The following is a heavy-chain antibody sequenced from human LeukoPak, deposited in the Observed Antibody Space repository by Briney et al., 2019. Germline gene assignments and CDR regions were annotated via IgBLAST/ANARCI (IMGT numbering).Heavy chain of an antibody. CDR1: GYTFTGYA. CDR2: INTNTGNP. D-gene: IGHD6-6*01. CDR3: ARGGVAARFDY. J-gene: IGHJ4*02. Sequence: ASVKVSCRASGYTFTGYAMNWVRQAPGQGLEWMGWINTNTGNPTYAQGFTGRFVFSLDTSVSTAYLQISSLKAEDTAVYYCARGGVAARFDYWGQGTLVTVSS. V-gene: IGHV7-4-1*02.